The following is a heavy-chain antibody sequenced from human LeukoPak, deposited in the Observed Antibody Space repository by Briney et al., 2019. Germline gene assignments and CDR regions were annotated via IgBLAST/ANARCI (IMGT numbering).Heavy chain of an antibody. CDR2: ISSSGSTI. D-gene: IGHD6-6*01. J-gene: IGHJ4*02. Sequence: GGSLRLSCAASGFTFSSYEMNWVRQAPGKGLEWVSYISSSGSTIYYADSVKGRFTISRDNAKNSLYLQMNSLRAEDTAVYYCAKTKIAYYSSSVDYWGQGTLVTVSS. CDR3: AKTKIAYYSSSVDY. CDR1: GFTFSSYE. V-gene: IGHV3-48*03.